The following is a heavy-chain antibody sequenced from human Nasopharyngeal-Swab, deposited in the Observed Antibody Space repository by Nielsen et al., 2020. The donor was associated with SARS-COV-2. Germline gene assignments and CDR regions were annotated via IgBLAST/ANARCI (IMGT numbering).Heavy chain of an antibody. CDR2: IYYSGST. CDR1: GGPISSYY. Sequence: SETLSLTCTVSGGPISSYYWSWIRQPPGKGLEWIGYIYYSGSTNYNPSLKSRVTISVDTSKNQFSLKLSSVTAADTAVYYCARGYAFDIWGQGTMVTVSS. CDR3: ARGYAFDI. J-gene: IGHJ3*02. V-gene: IGHV4-59*01.